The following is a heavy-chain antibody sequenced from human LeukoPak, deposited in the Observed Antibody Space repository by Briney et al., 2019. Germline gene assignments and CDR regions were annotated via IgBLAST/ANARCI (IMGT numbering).Heavy chain of an antibody. CDR2: IIPIFGTA. D-gene: IGHD1-26*01. Sequence: SVKVSCKASGGTFSSYAISWVRQAPGQGLEWMGGIIPIFGTANYAQKFQGRVTITADESTSTAYMELSSLRSEDTAVYYCARSGSYASAWFDPWGQGTLVTVSS. V-gene: IGHV1-69*13. J-gene: IGHJ5*02. CDR1: GGTFSSYA. CDR3: ARSGSYASAWFDP.